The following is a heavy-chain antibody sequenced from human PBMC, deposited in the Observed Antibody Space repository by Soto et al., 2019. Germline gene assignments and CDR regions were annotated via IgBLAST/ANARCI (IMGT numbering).Heavy chain of an antibody. D-gene: IGHD3-16*02. Sequence: PGGSLRLSCAASGFTFSSYSMNWVRQAPGKGLEWVSSISSSSSYIYYADSVKGRFTTSRDNAKNSLYLQMNSLRAEDTAVYYCARDRGLSGVIVPDYWGQGTLVTVSS. J-gene: IGHJ4*02. V-gene: IGHV3-21*01. CDR1: GFTFSSYS. CDR2: ISSSSSYI. CDR3: ARDRGLSGVIVPDY.